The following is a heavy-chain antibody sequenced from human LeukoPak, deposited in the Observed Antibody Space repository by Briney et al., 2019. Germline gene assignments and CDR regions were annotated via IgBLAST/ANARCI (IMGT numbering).Heavy chain of an antibody. CDR3: ARVVGLTGYSSSWYSGYYYYMDV. Sequence: ASVKVSCKASGGTFRNYGISWVRQAPGQGLEWMGGIIPILGAANYAQKFQDRVTITADKSTSTAYMELSSLRSEDTAVYYCARVVGLTGYSSSWYSGYYYYMDVWGKGTTVTVSS. CDR2: IIPILGAA. V-gene: IGHV1-69*06. CDR1: GGTFRNYG. D-gene: IGHD6-13*01. J-gene: IGHJ6*03.